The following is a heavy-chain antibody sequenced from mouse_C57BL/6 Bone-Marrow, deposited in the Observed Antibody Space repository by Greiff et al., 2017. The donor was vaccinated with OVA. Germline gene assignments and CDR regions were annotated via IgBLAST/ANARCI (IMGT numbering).Heavy chain of an antibody. J-gene: IGHJ2*01. Sequence: VQLQQSGAELVRPGASVKLSCTASGFNIKDDYMHWVKQRPEQGLEWIGWIDPENGDTEYASKFQGKATITADTSSNTAYLQLSSLTSEDTAVYYCTDYGSLDYWGQGTTLTGSS. CDR1: GFNIKDDY. D-gene: IGHD1-1*01. CDR2: IDPENGDT. CDR3: TDYGSLDY. V-gene: IGHV14-4*01.